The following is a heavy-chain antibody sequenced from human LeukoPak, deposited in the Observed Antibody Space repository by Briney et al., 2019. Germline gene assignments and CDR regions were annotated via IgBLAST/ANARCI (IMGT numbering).Heavy chain of an antibody. Sequence: SVKVSCKASGGTFSSHAISWVRRAPGQGLEWMGGLIPVFGATNYAQKFQGRVTITTDESTTTGYLELRNLRSDDTAVYYCARGKSGYDYGLDSWGQGALVIVSS. CDR3: ARGKSGYDYGLDS. J-gene: IGHJ4*02. V-gene: IGHV1-69*05. CDR1: GGTFSSHA. D-gene: IGHD5-12*01. CDR2: LIPVFGAT.